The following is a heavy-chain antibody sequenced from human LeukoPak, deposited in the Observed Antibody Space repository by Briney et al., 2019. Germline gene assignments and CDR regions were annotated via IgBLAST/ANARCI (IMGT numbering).Heavy chain of an antibody. CDR1: GFSLRTRGMC. V-gene: IGHV2-70*11. CDR3: ARIRSGYDGADY. Sequence: SGPTLVNPTQTLTLTCTFSGFSLRTRGMCVSWIRQPPGKALEWLARIDWDDDKYYSTSLKTRLTISEDTHKNQVVLTMTHMDPVDTATYYCARIRSGYDGADYWRQGTLVTVSS. D-gene: IGHD5-12*01. CDR2: IDWDDDK. J-gene: IGHJ4*02.